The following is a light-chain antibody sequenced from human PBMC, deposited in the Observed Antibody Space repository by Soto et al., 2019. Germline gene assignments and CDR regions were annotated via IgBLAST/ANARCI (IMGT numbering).Light chain of an antibody. CDR1: SSDVGSYNL. CDR2: EVS. Sequence: QSALTQPASVSGSPGQSITISCTGTSSDVGSYNLVSWYQQHPGKTHKLMIYEVSKRPSGVSNRFSGSKSGNTASLTISGLQAEDEADYYCCSYAGSSTSLYVFGTGTKVTVL. CDR3: CSYAGSSTSLYV. V-gene: IGLV2-23*02. J-gene: IGLJ1*01.